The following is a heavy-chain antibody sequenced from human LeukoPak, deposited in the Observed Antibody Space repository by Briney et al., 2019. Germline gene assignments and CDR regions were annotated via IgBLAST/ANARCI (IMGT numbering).Heavy chain of an antibody. CDR3: ARPYSGYDFVDAFDI. D-gene: IGHD5-12*01. CDR1: GYSFTSYW. CDR2: IYPGDSDT. J-gene: IGHJ3*02. V-gene: IGHV5-51*01. Sequence: GESLKISCKGSGYSFTSYWIGWVRQMPGKGLEWMGIIYPGDSDTRYSPSFQGQVTISADKSISTAYLQWSSLKASDTAMYYCARPYSGYDFVDAFDIWGQGTMVTVSS.